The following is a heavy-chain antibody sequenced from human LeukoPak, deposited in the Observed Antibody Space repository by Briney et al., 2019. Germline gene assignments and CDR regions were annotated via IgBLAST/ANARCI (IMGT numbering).Heavy chain of an antibody. Sequence: SQTLSLTCTVSGGSISSGGYYWSWIRQHPGKGLEWIGYIYYSGSTYYNPSLKSRVTISVDTSKNQFSLKLSSVTAADTAVYYCARTGLVVVPAAPDYYYCYMDVWGKGTTVTVSS. CDR2: IYYSGST. D-gene: IGHD2-2*01. V-gene: IGHV4-31*03. CDR1: GGSISSGGYY. CDR3: ARTGLVVVPAAPDYYYCYMDV. J-gene: IGHJ6*03.